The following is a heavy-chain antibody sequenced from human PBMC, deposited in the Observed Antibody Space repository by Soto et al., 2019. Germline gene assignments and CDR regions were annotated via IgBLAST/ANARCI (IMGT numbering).Heavy chain of an antibody. V-gene: IGHV3-64D*06. CDR1: GFTFSSYA. CDR3: VNFLWRAFDI. J-gene: IGHJ3*02. CDR2: ISSNGGST. Sequence: GGSLRLSCSASGFTFSSYAMHWVRQAPGKGLEYVSAISSNGGSTYYEDSVKGRLTISRDNSKNTLYLQMSSLRAEDTAVYYCVNFLWRAFDIWGQGTMVTVS.